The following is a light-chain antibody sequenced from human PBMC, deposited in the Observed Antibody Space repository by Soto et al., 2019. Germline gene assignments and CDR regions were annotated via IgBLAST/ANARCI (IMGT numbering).Light chain of an antibody. CDR3: QHYDNSYWT. V-gene: IGKV3-20*01. CDR2: GVS. Sequence: EIVLTQSPGTLSLSPGERATLSCRASQSVISSYLAWYQQKPGQAPRLLIYGVSSRATGIPDRFSGSGSGTDFTLTISRLEPEDFAVYYCQHYDNSYWTFGQGTTVEIK. CDR1: QSVISSY. J-gene: IGKJ1*01.